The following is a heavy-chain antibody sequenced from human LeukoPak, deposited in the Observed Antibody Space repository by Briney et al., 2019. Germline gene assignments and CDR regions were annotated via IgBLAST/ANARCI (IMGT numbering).Heavy chain of an antibody. J-gene: IGHJ4*02. V-gene: IGHV3-7*01. CDR1: GFTFSTYS. CDR3: ARDKVVGATYLDY. CDR2: IKQDGTEK. Sequence: PGGSLRLSCEVSGFTFSTYSMNWVRQAPGKGLEWVANIKQDGTEKYYVDSVKGRFTISRDNAKNSVYLQMNSLRAEDTAVYYCARDKVVGATYLDYWGQGTLVTVSS. D-gene: IGHD2-15*01.